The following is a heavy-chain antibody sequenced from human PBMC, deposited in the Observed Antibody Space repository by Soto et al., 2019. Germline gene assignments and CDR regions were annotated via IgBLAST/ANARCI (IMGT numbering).Heavy chain of an antibody. J-gene: IGHJ6*02. CDR1: GFTFRSYA. CDR3: AKDYSSTWYPGHGMGV. CDR2: ITDSGGST. Sequence: EVQLLESGGGLVQPGGSLRLYCEAFGFTFRSYAMSWVRQAPGKGLEWVSAITDSGGSTYYADSVQGRFTISRDNSKNTLYLQMNSLSAEDTAVYYCAKDYSSTWYPGHGMGVWGQGTTVTGSS. V-gene: IGHV3-23*01. D-gene: IGHD6-13*01.